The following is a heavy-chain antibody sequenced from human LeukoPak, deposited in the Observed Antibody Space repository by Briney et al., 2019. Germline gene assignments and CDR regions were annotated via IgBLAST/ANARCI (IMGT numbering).Heavy chain of an antibody. V-gene: IGHV4-34*01. D-gene: IGHD1-26*01. CDR3: ARVTVGALDY. J-gene: IGHJ4*02. CDR1: GGSFSAHY. CDR2: TNHSGST. Sequence: SETLSLTCAVYGGSFSAHYWNWIRQPPGKGLEWIGETNHSGSTNYNPSLKSRVTISVDMSKNQFSLKLSSVTAADTAVYYCARVTVGALDYWGQGTLVTVSS.